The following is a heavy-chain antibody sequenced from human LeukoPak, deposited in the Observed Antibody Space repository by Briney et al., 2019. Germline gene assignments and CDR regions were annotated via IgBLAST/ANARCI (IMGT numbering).Heavy chain of an antibody. CDR2: ISGSDDTP. CDR3: ARVFDF. CDR1: GFTFSSYA. J-gene: IGHJ4*02. Sequence: PGGSLRLSCAASGFTFSSYAMSWVRQAPGKGLEWVSTISGSDDTPYYADSVKGRFTISRDNSKNTLYLQMNSLRDEDTAIYYCARVFDFWGQGTLVTVSS. V-gene: IGHV3-23*01.